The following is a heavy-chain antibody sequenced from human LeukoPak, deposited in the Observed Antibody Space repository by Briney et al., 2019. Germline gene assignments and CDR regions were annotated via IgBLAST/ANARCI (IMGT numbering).Heavy chain of an antibody. V-gene: IGHV3-48*02. CDR2: ISSSSGSI. CDR1: GFTFSSYS. CDR3: ARDHAYAFDI. J-gene: IGHJ3*02. Sequence: GGSLRLSCAASGFTFSSYSMNWVRQTPGKGLEWVSYISSSSGSIFYAYSVKGRFTISRDNAKNSLYLQMHSLRDEDTAVYYCARDHAYAFDIWGQGTMVTVSS.